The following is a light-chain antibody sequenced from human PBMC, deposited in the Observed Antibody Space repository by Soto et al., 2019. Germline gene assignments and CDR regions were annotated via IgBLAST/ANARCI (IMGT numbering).Light chain of an antibody. V-gene: IGLV3-21*04. CDR1: NIGSKS. J-gene: IGLJ3*02. CDR3: QVWDSSSDHPV. CDR2: YDS. Sequence: SYELTQPPSESVASGKTARITCGGNNIGSKSVHWYQQKPGQAPVLVIYYDSDRPSGIPERFSGSNSGNTATLTISRVEAGDEADYYCQVWDSSSDHPVFGGGTKLTVL.